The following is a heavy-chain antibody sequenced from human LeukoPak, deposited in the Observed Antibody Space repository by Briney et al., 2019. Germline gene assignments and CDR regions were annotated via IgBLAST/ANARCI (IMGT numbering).Heavy chain of an antibody. CDR3: AKALGGAFDI. CDR1: GFTFSSYG. Sequence: GGSLRLSCAASGFTFSSYGMHWVRQAPGKGLEWVAVISYDGSNKYYADSVKGRFTISRDNSKNTLCLQMNSLRAEDTAVYYCAKALGGAFDIWGQGTMVTVSS. J-gene: IGHJ3*02. V-gene: IGHV3-30*18. CDR2: ISYDGSNK.